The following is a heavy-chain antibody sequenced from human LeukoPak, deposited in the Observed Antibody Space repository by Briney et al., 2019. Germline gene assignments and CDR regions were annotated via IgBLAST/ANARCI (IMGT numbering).Heavy chain of an antibody. CDR3: ARQKWRYYYDSSSKSLDAFDI. CDR1: GGSISSGSYY. Sequence: PSETLSLTCTVSGGSISSGSYYWSWIRQPAGKGLEWIGRIYTSGSTNYNPSLKSRVTISVDTSKNQFSLKLSSVTAADTAVYYCARQKWRYYYDSSSKSLDAFDIWGQRTMVTVSS. V-gene: IGHV4-61*02. CDR2: IYTSGST. D-gene: IGHD3-22*01. J-gene: IGHJ3*02.